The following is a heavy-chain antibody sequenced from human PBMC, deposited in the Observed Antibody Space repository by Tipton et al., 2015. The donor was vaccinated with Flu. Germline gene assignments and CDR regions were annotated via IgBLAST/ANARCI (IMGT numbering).Heavy chain of an antibody. D-gene: IGHD2-15*01. CDR1: GSSFDTPDYY. J-gene: IGHJ6*02. V-gene: IGHV4-30-4*01. CDR2: IYYSGST. Sequence: TLSLTCTVFGSSFDTPDYYWNWIRQPAGKGLEWIGNIYYSGSTNYNPSLKSRATISRDTSRKQFSLRLSSVTAADTALYYCVRALLGYCSGGTCQLENYYYGMDVWGQGTTVTVSS. CDR3: VRALLGYCSGGTCQLENYYYGMDV.